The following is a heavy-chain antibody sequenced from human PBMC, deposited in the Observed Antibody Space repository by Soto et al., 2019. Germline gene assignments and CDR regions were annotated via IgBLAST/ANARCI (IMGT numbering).Heavy chain of an antibody. CDR3: ARDYRSGVRHGWFDP. D-gene: IGHD3-10*01. J-gene: IGHJ5*02. Sequence: SETLSLTCAVSGGSISSSNWWSWVRQPPGKGLAWIGEIYHSGSTNYKPYLKSRVTISVDKSKNQFSLKLSSVTAADTAVYYCARDYRSGVRHGWFDPWGQGTMVTVSS. V-gene: IGHV4-4*02. CDR2: IYHSGST. CDR1: GGSISSSNW.